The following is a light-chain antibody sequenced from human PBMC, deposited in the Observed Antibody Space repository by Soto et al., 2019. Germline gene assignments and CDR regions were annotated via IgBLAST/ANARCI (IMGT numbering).Light chain of an antibody. CDR3: QQLNSYPST. V-gene: IGKV1-9*01. Sequence: IQLTQSPSSLSASVGDRVTITCRASQGIGSYLAWYQQKPGEAPKLLIYAASTLQSGVPSRFSGSRSGTDFALTISSLQAEDFATYYCQQLNSYPSTFGGGTKVEIK. J-gene: IGKJ4*01. CDR2: AAS. CDR1: QGIGSY.